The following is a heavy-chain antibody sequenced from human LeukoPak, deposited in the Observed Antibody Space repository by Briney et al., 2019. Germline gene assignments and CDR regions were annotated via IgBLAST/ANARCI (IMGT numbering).Heavy chain of an antibody. CDR1: GFTFSDYC. J-gene: IGHJ4*02. CDR2: ISSSGSTI. D-gene: IGHD6-13*01. CDR3: ARDASIAAAEDDY. V-gene: IGHV3-11*04. Sequence: PGGSLRLSCAASGFTFSDYCMSWIRQAPGKGLEWVSYISSSGSTIYYADSVKGRFTISRDNAKNSLYLQMNSLRAEDTAVYYCARDASIAAAEDDYWGQGTLVTVSS.